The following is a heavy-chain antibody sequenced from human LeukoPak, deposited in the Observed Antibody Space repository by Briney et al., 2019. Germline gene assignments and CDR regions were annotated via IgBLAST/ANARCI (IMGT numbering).Heavy chain of an antibody. CDR3: ARARYGDYPPRGAFDI. CDR2: IYSGGST. J-gene: IGHJ3*02. V-gene: IGHV3-66*01. Sequence: ETLSLTCAVYGGSFSGYYWSWVRQAPGKGLEWVSVIYSGGSTYYADSVKGRFTISRDNSKNTLYLQMNSLRAEDTAVYYCARARYGDYPPRGAFDIWGQGTMVTVSS. CDR1: GGSFSGYY. D-gene: IGHD4-17*01.